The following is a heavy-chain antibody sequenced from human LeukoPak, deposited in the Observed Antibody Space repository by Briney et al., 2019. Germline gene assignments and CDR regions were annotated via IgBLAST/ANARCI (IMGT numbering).Heavy chain of an antibody. CDR3: ARDASWGGDYSYYFDY. CDR2: IYTSGGT. D-gene: IGHD4-17*01. J-gene: IGHJ4*02. V-gene: IGHV4-4*07. Sequence: SETLSLTCTVSGGSISSYYWSWIRQPAGNGLEWIGRIYTSGGTNYNPSLKSRVTMSVDTSKNQFSLKLSSVTAADTAVYYCARDASWGGDYSYYFDYWGQGTLVTVSS. CDR1: GGSISSYY.